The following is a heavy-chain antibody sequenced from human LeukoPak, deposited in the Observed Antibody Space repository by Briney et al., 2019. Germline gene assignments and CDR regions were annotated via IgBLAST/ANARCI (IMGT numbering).Heavy chain of an antibody. J-gene: IGHJ3*02. CDR3: AVKDCTNGVCGGDAFDI. V-gene: IGHV1-2*02. CDR2: INPNSGGT. CDR1: GYTFTGYY. Sequence: GASVKVSCKASGYTFTGYYVHWVRQAPGQGLEWMGWINPNSGGTNYAQKFQGRVTMTRDTSISTAYMELSRLRSDDTAVYYCAVKDCTNGVCGGDAFDIWGQGTMVTVSS. D-gene: IGHD2-8*01.